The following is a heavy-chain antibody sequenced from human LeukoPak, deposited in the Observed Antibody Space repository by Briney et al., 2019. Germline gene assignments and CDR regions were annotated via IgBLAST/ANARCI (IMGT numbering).Heavy chain of an antibody. J-gene: IGHJ4*02. D-gene: IGHD6-13*01. V-gene: IGHV5-51*01. CDR1: GYTFTTYW. CDR2: IYPGDSDP. CDR3: VRHGLGSSWFGFDY. Sequence: GESLKISCKGSGYTFTTYWSGWVRQMSGKGLEWMGIIYPGDSDPRYSPSFQGQVTISADTSISTAYLQWSSLKASDSAMYYCVRHGLGSSWFGFDYWGQGTLVTVSS.